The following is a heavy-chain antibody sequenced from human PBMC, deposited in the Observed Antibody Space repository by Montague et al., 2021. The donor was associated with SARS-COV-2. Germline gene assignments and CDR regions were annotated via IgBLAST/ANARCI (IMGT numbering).Heavy chain of an antibody. CDR3: VRDTGSAQAGFDA. CDR2: TNYRSKWTS. D-gene: IGHD4-17*01. J-gene: IGHJ4*02. V-gene: IGHV6-1*01. CDR1: GDSVWSNTAA. Sequence: CAISGDSVWSNTAAWNWIRQSPSGGLEWLGRTNYRSKWTSDYATXVEGRISIDPDTPKNQFFLHLRSVTPEDTGVYYCVRDTGSAQAGFDAWGQGTLVTVSS.